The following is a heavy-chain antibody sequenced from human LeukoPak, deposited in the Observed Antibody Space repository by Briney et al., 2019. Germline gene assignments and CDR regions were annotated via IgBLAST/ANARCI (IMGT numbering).Heavy chain of an antibody. CDR1: GFSFTNYS. Sequence: GGSLRLSCAASGFSFTNYSMNWVRQAPGKGLEWVSSISSSSSYIYYADSVKGRFTIFRDNTKNSLYLQMTSLRAEDTAVYYCARDRDPYYDYLWGSYRPSYFDDWGQGTLVTVSS. J-gene: IGHJ4*02. CDR2: ISSSSSYI. CDR3: ARDRDPYYDYLWGSYRPSYFDD. V-gene: IGHV3-21*01. D-gene: IGHD3-16*02.